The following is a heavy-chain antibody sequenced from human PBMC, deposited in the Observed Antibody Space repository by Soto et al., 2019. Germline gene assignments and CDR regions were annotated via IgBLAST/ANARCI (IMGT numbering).Heavy chain of an antibody. J-gene: IGHJ5*02. CDR1: GFTFSRYA. V-gene: IGHV3-23*01. CDR2: ISGSGGST. Sequence: GGSLRLSCAASGFTFSRYAMSWVRQAPGKGLEWVSAISGSGGSTYYADSVKGRFTISRDNSKNTLYLQMNSLRAEDTAVYYCAKGPHSSSWANRFDPWGQGTLVTVSS. D-gene: IGHD6-6*01. CDR3: AKGPHSSSWANRFDP.